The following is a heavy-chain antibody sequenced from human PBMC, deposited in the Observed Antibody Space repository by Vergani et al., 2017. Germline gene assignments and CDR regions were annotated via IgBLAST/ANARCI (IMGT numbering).Heavy chain of an antibody. CDR3: ASSAGLHRLYWYFDL. V-gene: IGHV4-39*01. CDR2: IYYSENK. D-gene: IGHD6-13*01. J-gene: IGHJ2*01. CDR1: GGSITYGAFY. Sequence: QLQLQESGPGLVKPSETLSLTCTVSGGSITYGAFYWGWIRQSPGKGLEWIGSIYYSENKFYNPSLESGVILSIDTTKNKFSLKLKSVTSTDTAVYYCASSAGLHRLYWYFDLWGRGTLVTVSS.